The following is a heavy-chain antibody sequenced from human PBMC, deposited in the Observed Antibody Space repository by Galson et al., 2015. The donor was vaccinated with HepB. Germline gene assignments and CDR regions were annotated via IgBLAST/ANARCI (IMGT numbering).Heavy chain of an antibody. J-gene: IGHJ4*02. D-gene: IGHD3-22*01. CDR1: GFTFDDYG. CDR3: ARGRPVTYYYDSSSNDY. V-gene: IGHV3-20*04. CDR2: INWNGGST. Sequence: SLRLSCAASGFTFDDYGMSWVRQAPGKGLEWVSGINWNGGSTGYADSVKGRFTISRDNAKNSLYLQMNSLRAEDTALYYCARGRPVTYYYDSSSNDYWGQGTLVTVSS.